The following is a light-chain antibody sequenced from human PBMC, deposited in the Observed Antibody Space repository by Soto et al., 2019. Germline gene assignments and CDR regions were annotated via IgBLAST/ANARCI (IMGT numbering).Light chain of an antibody. V-gene: IGKV1-5*01. J-gene: IGKJ1*01. CDR1: QSISNW. CDR2: DVS. Sequence: DIQMTQSPSTLSASVGDRVTITCRASQSISNWLAWYQQKPGRAPTLLIYDVSRLESGVPSRFSGSGSGTEFTLTISSLQPGDFATYYCQHYNSYSEAFGQGTKVDIK. CDR3: QHYNSYSEA.